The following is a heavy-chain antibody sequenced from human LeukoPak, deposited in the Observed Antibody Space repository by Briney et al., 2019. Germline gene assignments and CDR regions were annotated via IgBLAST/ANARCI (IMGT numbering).Heavy chain of an antibody. Sequence: SETLSLTCTVSGGSISSYYWSWIRQPAGKGLEWIGRIYTSGSTNYNPSLKSRVTMSVDTSKNQFSLKLSSVTAADTAVYYCARDRIAAVGYYYGMDVWGQGTTVTVSS. CDR3: ARDRIAAVGYYYGMDV. V-gene: IGHV4-4*07. J-gene: IGHJ6*02. CDR1: GGSISSYY. CDR2: IYTSGST. D-gene: IGHD6-13*01.